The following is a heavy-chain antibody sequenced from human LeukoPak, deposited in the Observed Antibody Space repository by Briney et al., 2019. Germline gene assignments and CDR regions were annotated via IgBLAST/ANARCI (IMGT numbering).Heavy chain of an antibody. J-gene: IGHJ6*03. CDR2: IYYSGST. V-gene: IGHV4-59*08. Sequence: PSQTLSLTCTVSAGSISSYYWSWIRQPPGKGLEWIGYIYYSGSTNYNPSLKSRFTISVDTSKNQFSLKLSSVTAADTAVYYCARQGSGAYWGYYYYMGVWGKGTTVTVSS. CDR3: ARQGSGAYWGYYYYMGV. D-gene: IGHD2-15*01. CDR1: AGSISSYY.